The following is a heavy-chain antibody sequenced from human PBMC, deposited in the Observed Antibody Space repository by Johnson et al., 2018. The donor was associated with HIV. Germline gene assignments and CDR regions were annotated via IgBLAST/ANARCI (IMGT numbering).Heavy chain of an antibody. Sequence: VQLVESGGGLVQPGGSLRLSCAASGFTFDDYTMHWVRQAPGKGLEWVSVIYSGGSTYYADSVQGRFTISRDNSKNMLYLQMNSLRAEDTAMYYCARDRVPDAFDIWGQGTMVTVSS. J-gene: IGHJ3*02. V-gene: IGHV3-66*01. D-gene: IGHD3-3*01. CDR2: IYSGGST. CDR1: GFTFDDYT. CDR3: ARDRVPDAFDI.